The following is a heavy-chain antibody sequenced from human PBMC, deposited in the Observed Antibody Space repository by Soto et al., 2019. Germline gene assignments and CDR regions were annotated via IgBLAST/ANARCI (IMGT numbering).Heavy chain of an antibody. CDR3: ARTAKYYDFWSGYPRGYYFDY. D-gene: IGHD3-3*01. J-gene: IGHJ4*02. Sequence: QVQLQESGPGLVKPSGTLSLTCTVSGGSVSSGSYYWSWIRQPPGKGLEWIGSIYYSGSTYYNPSLKSRVTISVDTSKNQFSLKLSSVTAADTAVYYCARTAKYYDFWSGYPRGYYFDYWGQGTLVTVSS. CDR1: GGSVSSGSYY. CDR2: IYYSGST. V-gene: IGHV4-39*01.